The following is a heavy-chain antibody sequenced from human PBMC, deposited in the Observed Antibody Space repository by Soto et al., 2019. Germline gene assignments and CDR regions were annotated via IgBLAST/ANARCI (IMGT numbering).Heavy chain of an antibody. V-gene: IGHV1-8*02. Sequence: ASVKVSCKASGYDFTAYDINWVRQASGQGLEWMGWMNPINGATGSARRFQGRVSMTRNTATGTAYLELTSLRSDDTAVYYCGRGPSPRAPAGGTPFYYAMDVWG. CDR2: MNPINGAT. J-gene: IGHJ6*02. D-gene: IGHD6-13*01. CDR3: GRGPSPRAPAGGTPFYYAMDV. CDR1: GYDFTAYD.